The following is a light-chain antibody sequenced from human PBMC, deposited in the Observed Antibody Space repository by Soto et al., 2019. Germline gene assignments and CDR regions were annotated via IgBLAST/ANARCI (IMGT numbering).Light chain of an antibody. V-gene: IGKV3-15*01. J-gene: IGKJ1*01. Sequence: EIVMTQSPATLSVSPGERATLSCRASQSVSSNLAWYQQKPGQAPRLLIYGASTRVTGLPARFSGSGSGTEFTLTISSLQSEDFAVYYCQQYNNWPWTFGQGTKVEIK. CDR3: QQYNNWPWT. CDR1: QSVSSN. CDR2: GAS.